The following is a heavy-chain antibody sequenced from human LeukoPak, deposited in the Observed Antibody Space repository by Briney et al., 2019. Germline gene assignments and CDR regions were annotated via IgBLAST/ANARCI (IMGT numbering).Heavy chain of an antibody. CDR3: ARGRRPSSGSSNRNCFDP. Sequence: ASVKVSCKASGYTFTSYDINWVRQATGQGLEWMGWMNPNSGNTGYAQKFQGRVTITRNTSISTAYMELSSLRSEDTAVYYCARGRRPSSGSSNRNCFDPWGQGTLVTVSS. CDR1: GYTFTSYD. V-gene: IGHV1-8*03. J-gene: IGHJ5*02. CDR2: MNPNSGNT. D-gene: IGHD1-26*01.